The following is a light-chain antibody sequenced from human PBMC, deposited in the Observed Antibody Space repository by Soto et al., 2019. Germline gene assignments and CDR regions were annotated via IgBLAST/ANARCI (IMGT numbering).Light chain of an antibody. V-gene: IGLV1-44*01. CDR2: SDN. Sequence: QLVLTQPPSASGTPGQRVTISCSGSSSNIGTNTVIWYQQLPGAAPKLLIYSDNQRPSEVPDRFSGSKSGTSASLAISGLQSEDEADYYCAAWDVSLVVFGGGTKLTVL. CDR3: AAWDVSLVV. CDR1: SSNIGTNT. J-gene: IGLJ2*01.